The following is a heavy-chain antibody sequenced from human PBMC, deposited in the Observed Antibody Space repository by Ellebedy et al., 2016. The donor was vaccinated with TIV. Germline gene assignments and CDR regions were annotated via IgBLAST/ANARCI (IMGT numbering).Heavy chain of an antibody. CDR1: GSSISSGSY. Sequence: MPSEPLSLTCPVSGSSISSGSYCGWIRPPPGRGLEWLGSMFHSGSTYYSPSPKSRVTISVDTSKNQLSLRLSSVTAADTAVYYCARDGAGRWDYWGPGTLVTVSS. CDR2: MFHSGST. D-gene: IGHD4-23*01. J-gene: IGHJ4*02. CDR3: ARDGAGRWDY. V-gene: IGHV4-38-2*02.